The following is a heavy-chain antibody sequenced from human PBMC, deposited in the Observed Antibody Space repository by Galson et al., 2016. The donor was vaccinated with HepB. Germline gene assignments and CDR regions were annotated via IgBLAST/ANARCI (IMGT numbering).Heavy chain of an antibody. CDR3: AKAPVSQRGSNWILRWWYFDF. Sequence: SLRLSCAASGYTFSRHGIHWVRQAPGKGLEWVAVIWYDNSKTYSADYVKGRLTVSKDKVQTRVDLQMNSLRVEDTAVYYCAKAPVSQRGSNWILRWWYFDFWGRGTRVTVSS. CDR1: GYTFSRHG. CDR2: IWYDNSKT. D-gene: IGHD2-21*01. J-gene: IGHJ2*01. V-gene: IGHV3-33*03.